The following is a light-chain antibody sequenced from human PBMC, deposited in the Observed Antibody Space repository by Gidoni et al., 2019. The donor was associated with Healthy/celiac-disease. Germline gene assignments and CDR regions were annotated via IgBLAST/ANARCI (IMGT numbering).Light chain of an antibody. CDR3: CSYAGSSTLV. CDR2: EGS. Sequence: QSSLTQPASVSGSPGQSITISWTGTSSDVGSPNLVSWYQQHPGKAPKLMIYEGSKRPSGVSNRFSGSKSGNTASLTISGLQAEDEADYYCCSYAGSSTLVFGTGTKVTVL. V-gene: IGLV2-23*01. J-gene: IGLJ1*01. CDR1: SSDVGSPNL.